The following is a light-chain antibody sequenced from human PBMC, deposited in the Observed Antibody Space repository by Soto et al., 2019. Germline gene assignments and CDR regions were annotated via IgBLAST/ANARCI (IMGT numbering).Light chain of an antibody. CDR1: SSDVGGYNY. V-gene: IGLV2-14*01. CDR3: SSYTSSSTLVV. Sequence: QSALTQPASVSGSPGQSITISCTGTSSDVGGYNYVSWYQQHPCKAPKLMIYDVSNRPSGVSNRFSGSKSGNTAALTISGLQAEDEADYDCSSYTSSSTLVVFGGGTKLTVL. J-gene: IGLJ2*01. CDR2: DVS.